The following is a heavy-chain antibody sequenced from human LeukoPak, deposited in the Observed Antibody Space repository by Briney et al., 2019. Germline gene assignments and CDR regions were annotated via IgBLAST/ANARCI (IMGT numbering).Heavy chain of an antibody. CDR1: GFTFNTYG. CDR2: IRYDGADK. V-gene: IGHV3-30*02. J-gene: IGHJ4*02. Sequence: GGSLRLSCAASGFTFNTYGMHWVCQAPDKGLEWVAFIRYDGADKYYADSVKGRFTISRDNSKNTLYLQMNSLRVEDSAVYYCAKVLSKGGGYYLTDFWGQGTLVTVSS. D-gene: IGHD3-22*01. CDR3: AKVLSKGGGYYLTDF.